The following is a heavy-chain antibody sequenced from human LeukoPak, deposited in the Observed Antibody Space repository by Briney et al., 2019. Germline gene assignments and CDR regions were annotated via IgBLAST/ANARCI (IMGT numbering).Heavy chain of an antibody. CDR1: GGTFSSYA. CDR3: ARMTSYYDFWSGYYTDLYYFDY. CDR2: IIPILGIA. J-gene: IGHJ4*02. D-gene: IGHD3-3*01. V-gene: IGHV1-69*04. Sequence: ASVKVSCKASGGTFSSYAISWVRQAPGQGLEWMGRIIPILGIANYAQKLQGRVTMTTDTSTSTAYMELRSLRSDDTAVYCCARMTSYYDFWSGYYTDLYYFDYWGQGTLVTVSS.